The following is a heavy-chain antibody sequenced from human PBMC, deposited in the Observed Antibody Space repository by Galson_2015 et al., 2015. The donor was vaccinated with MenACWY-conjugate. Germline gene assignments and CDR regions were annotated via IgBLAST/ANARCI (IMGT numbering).Heavy chain of an antibody. CDR3: ARLGGNYRTTSHFDY. V-gene: IGHV3-74*01. Sequence: SLRLSCAASGFTFSTYWMHWVRQAPGKGLVWVSRINRDGGSTSYADSVKGGFTISRDTARTTPYLQMNSLRAEDTAVYYCARLGGNYRTTSHFDYWGQGTLVTVSS. D-gene: IGHD1-26*01. CDR2: INRDGGST. CDR1: GFTFSTYW. J-gene: IGHJ4*02.